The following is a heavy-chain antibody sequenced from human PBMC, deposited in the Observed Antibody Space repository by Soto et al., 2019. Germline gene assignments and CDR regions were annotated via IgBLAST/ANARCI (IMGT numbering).Heavy chain of an antibody. CDR3: ARGDYGDFDPQYYYYYYMDV. V-gene: IGHV3-23*01. CDR1: GFTFSSYA. CDR2: ISGSGGST. D-gene: IGHD4-17*01. J-gene: IGHJ6*03. Sequence: GGSLRLSCAASGFTFSSYAMSWVRQAPGKGLEWVSAISGSGGSTYYADSVKGRFTISRDNSKNTLYLQMNSLRAEDTAVYYCARGDYGDFDPQYYYYYYMDVWGKGTTVTVSS.